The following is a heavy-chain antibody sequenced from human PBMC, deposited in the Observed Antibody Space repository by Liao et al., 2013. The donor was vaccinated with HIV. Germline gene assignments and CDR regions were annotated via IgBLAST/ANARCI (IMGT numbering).Heavy chain of an antibody. CDR3: ARGRMDYDFWSGYSNWFDP. D-gene: IGHD3-3*01. Sequence: QVQLQESGPGLVKPSETLSLTCTVSGGSISSYYWSWIRQPAGKGLEWIGRIYTSGSTNYNPSLKSRVTISVDTSKNQFSLKLSSVTAADTAVYYCARGRMDYDFWSGYSNWFDPWGQGTLVTVSS. CDR1: GGSISSYY. V-gene: IGHV4-4*07. J-gene: IGHJ5*02. CDR2: IYTSGST.